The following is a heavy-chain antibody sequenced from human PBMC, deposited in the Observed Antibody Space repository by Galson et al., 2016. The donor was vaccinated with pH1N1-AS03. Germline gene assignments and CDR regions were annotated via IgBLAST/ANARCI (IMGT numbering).Heavy chain of an antibody. CDR3: RVVAENDAFDM. J-gene: IGHJ3*02. CDR1: GFTFSDVW. CDR2: IKSKTDGGTT. D-gene: IGHD2-15*01. Sequence: SLRLSCAASGFTFSDVWMSWVRQAPGKGLGWVGRIKSKTDGGTTDYAAPVKGRFTISRDDSKNTLYLQMNTLKSEDTAVYYCRVVAENDAFDMWGQGTKVTVSS. V-gene: IGHV3-15*05.